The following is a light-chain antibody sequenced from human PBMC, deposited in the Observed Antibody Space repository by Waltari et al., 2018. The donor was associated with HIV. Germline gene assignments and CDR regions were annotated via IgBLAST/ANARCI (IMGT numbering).Light chain of an antibody. CDR2: GAS. V-gene: IGKV3-15*01. J-gene: IGKJ1*01. CDR1: QSVGSN. CDR3: QQYDIWPPAET. Sequence: EIVMTQSPATLSVSPGERVTLSCRASQSVGSNSAWYQQRPGQAPRLLIYGASTRATGIPARFRGSGSGTEFTLTISSLQSEDFAVYYCQQYDIWPPAETFGQGTKVEIK.